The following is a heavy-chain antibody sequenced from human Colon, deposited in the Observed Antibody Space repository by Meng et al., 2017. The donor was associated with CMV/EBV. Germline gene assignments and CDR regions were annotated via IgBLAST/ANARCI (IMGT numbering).Heavy chain of an antibody. J-gene: IGHJ1*01. CDR2: ISSRSSTI. CDR1: GFTFSIYS. D-gene: IGHD2-2*01. V-gene: IGHV3-48*04. CDR3: ARERIVEVPAAAYFQH. Sequence: GESLKISCAASGFTFSIYSMNWVRQAPGKGLEWVSYISSRSSTIYYADSVKGRFTISRENAKNSVYLQMNSLRAEDTAIYYCARERIVEVPAAAYFQHWGQGTLVTVSS.